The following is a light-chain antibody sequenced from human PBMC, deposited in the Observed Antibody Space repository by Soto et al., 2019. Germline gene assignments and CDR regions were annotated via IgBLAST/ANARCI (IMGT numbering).Light chain of an antibody. J-gene: IGKJ1*01. CDR2: GAS. V-gene: IGKV3-20*01. Sequence: NVLPQSQTTLSLCPGERATLSCMASQSVSSYLAWYQQKPGQAPRLLIYGASSRATGIPDRFSGSGSGTDFTLTISRLQPEDFAVYYCQQSGSSPWTFGQGTKVDIK. CDR1: QSVSSY. CDR3: QQSGSSPWT.